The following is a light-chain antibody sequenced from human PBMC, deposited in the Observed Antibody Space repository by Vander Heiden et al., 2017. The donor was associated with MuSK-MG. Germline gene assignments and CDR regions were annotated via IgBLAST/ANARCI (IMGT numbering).Light chain of an antibody. CDR2: QVS. CDR1: LGLVHRNGNTY. CDR3: MQATHWPT. Sequence: VVMTQSPLSLSVTLGQPASISCKSSLGLVHRNGNTYLTWFHQRPGQSPRRLLYQVSNRDSGVPDRFSGSGSGTDFTLKISRVEAEDVGFYYCMQATHWPTFGGGTKVEI. J-gene: IGKJ4*01. V-gene: IGKV2-30*02.